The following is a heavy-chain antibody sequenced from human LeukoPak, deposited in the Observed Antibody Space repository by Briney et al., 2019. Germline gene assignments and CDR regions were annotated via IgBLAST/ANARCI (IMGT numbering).Heavy chain of an antibody. J-gene: IGHJ4*02. D-gene: IGHD3-9*01. V-gene: IGHV1-18*01. CDR2: ISAYNGNK. Sequence: GASVKVSCKASGYTFTSYGISWVRQAPGQGLEWMGWISAYNGNKNYAQNLKGRVTMTTDTSTSTPYMELRSLRADDTAVYYCARAYDILTGSVTDGFDYWGQGTLVTVSS. CDR1: GYTFTSYG. CDR3: ARAYDILTGSVTDGFDY.